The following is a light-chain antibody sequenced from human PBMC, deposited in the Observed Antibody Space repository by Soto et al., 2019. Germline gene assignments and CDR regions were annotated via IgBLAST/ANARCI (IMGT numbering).Light chain of an antibody. V-gene: IGLV1-40*01. J-gene: IGLJ1*01. CDR2: GST. Sequence: QSVLSQPPSVSGAPGQRVTISCTGSSSNIGAGYDAHWFQQDPGTAPKLLIYGSTNRPSGVPDRFSGSKSGTSASLAITGLQAEDEADYYCQSYDSSLGGNYVFGTGTKVTVL. CDR3: QSYDSSLGGNYV. CDR1: SSNIGAGYD.